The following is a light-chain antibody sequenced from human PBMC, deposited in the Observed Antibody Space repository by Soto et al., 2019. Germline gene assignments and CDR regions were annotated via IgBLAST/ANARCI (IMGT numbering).Light chain of an antibody. J-gene: IGKJ3*01. Sequence: DIQMTQSPSSVSASVGDRVTITCRASQSISSWLAWYQQKPGKAPKLLINAASSMQSRVTSRFSGSGSGTDFTLTISSLQPEYFATYYRQQANSFPPTFGPGTKVDIK. V-gene: IGKV1-12*01. CDR1: QSISSW. CDR3: QQANSFPPT. CDR2: AAS.